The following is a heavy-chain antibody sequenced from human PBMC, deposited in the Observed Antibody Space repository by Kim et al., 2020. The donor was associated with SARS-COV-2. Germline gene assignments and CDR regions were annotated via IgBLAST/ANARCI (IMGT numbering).Heavy chain of an antibody. D-gene: IGHD5-12*01. CDR1: GGSISSGSYY. Sequence: SETLSLTCTVSGGSISSGSYYWSWIRQPAGKGLEWIGRIYTSGSTNYNPSLKSRVTISVDTSKNQFSLKLSSVTAADTAVYYCARDYSIVATTTCTFYYYYGMDVWGQGTTVTVSS. CDR2: IYTSGST. J-gene: IGHJ6*02. V-gene: IGHV4-61*02. CDR3: ARDYSIVATTTCTFYYYYGMDV.